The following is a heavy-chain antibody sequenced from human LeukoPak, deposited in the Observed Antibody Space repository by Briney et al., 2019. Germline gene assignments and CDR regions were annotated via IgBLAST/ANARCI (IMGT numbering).Heavy chain of an antibody. CDR2: IKGDESEK. Sequence: QPGGSLRLSCAASGLSFSTDWMTWVRQAPGKGLEWVANIKGDESEKYYVDSVMGRFTISRDNAKNSLYLQMNSLRAEDTAVYYCATSGYSYALNYWGQGTLVTVSS. V-gene: IGHV3-7*01. D-gene: IGHD2-2*03. J-gene: IGHJ1*01. CDR1: GLSFSTDW. CDR3: ATSGYSYALNY.